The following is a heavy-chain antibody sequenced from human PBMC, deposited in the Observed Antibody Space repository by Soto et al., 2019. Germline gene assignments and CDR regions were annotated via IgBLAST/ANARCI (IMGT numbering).Heavy chain of an antibody. CDR3: ARESEDLTSNFDY. CDR1: GFTFTRYS. Sequence: LRLSCAASGFTFTRYSMNWVRQAPGKGLEWVSSISSTTNYIYYGDSMKGRSTISRDNAKNSLYLEMNSLRAEDTAVYYCARESEDLTSNFDYWGQGTLVTVSS. V-gene: IGHV3-21*06. J-gene: IGHJ4*02. CDR2: ISSTTNYI.